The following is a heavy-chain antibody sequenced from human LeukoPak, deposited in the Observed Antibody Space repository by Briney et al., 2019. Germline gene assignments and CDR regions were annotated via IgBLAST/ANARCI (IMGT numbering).Heavy chain of an antibody. J-gene: IGHJ2*01. D-gene: IGHD5-18*01. CDR1: GYTFTSYA. Sequence: ASVKVSCKASGYTFTSYAMHWVRQAPGQRLEWMGWINAGNGNTKYSQEFQGRVTITRDTSASTAYMELSSLRSEDMAVYYCAREGYSYGSYWYFDLWGRGTLVTVSS. CDR3: AREGYSYGSYWYFDL. V-gene: IGHV1-3*03. CDR2: INAGNGNT.